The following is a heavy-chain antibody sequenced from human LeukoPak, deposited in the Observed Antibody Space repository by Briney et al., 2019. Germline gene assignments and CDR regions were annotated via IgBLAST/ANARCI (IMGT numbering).Heavy chain of an antibody. D-gene: IGHD1-26*01. V-gene: IGHV3-33*06. CDR3: AKDRGSYSTTADS. CDR2: IWYDGTNK. J-gene: IGHJ5*01. Sequence: GPLRLSCAASGFTFSDYGIHWVRQAPGKGLEWVAVIWYDGTNKYYGDSVKGRFTISRDNSKNTLYLQMNSLRAEDTAVYYCAKDRGSYSTTADSWGQGTLVTVSS. CDR1: GFTFSDYG.